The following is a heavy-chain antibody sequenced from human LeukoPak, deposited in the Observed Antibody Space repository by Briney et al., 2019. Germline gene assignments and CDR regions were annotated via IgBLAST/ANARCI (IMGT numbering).Heavy chain of an antibody. CDR3: ARIETTTYYFDD. D-gene: IGHD5-12*01. CDR1: GGSISSNNW. Sequence: SETLSLTCAVSGGSISSNNWWSWVRQPPGKGLEWIGEIYHSGSTSYNPSLMSRVTISIDKSKNQFSLRLSSVTAADTAVYYCARIETTTYYFDDWAREPWSASPQ. J-gene: IGHJ4*02. CDR2: IYHSGST. V-gene: IGHV4-4*02.